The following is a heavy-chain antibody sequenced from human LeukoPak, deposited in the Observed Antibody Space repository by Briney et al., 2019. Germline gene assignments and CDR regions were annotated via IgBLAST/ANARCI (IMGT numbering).Heavy chain of an antibody. D-gene: IGHD3-16*02. CDR1: GYSLSSGYY. V-gene: IGHV4-38-2*01. Sequence: PSETLSLTCAVSGYSLSSGYYWGWIRQPPGKGLEWIGSIYHSGSTYYTPTLKRRVTISVDTSKNKSSLKISSVTAAATAPSFWSRCHYYRYYFDYWGQGTLVTVSS. J-gene: IGHJ4*02. CDR2: IYHSGST. CDR3: SRCHYYRYYFDY.